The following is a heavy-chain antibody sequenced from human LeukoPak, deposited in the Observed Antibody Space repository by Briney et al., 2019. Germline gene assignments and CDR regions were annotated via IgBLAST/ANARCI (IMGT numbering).Heavy chain of an antibody. Sequence: PGGSLRLSCAASGFDFSRYNMNWVRQAPGKGLEWISSISSINNYIYYADSVKGRFTVSRDNANNSLYLQMNSLGAEDTAIYYCARVRNNQRMMSSYYYGLDVWGQGTTVTVSS. V-gene: IGHV3-21*01. J-gene: IGHJ6*02. D-gene: IGHD2/OR15-2a*01. CDR2: ISSINNYI. CDR1: GFDFSRYN. CDR3: ARVRNNQRMMSSYYYGLDV.